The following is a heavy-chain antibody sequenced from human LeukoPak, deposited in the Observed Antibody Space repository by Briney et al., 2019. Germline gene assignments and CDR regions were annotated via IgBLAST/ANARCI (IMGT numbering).Heavy chain of an antibody. CDR3: AGSTVTPYYYYGMDV. V-gene: IGHV4-59*08. D-gene: IGHD4-4*01. Sequence: SETLSLTCTVSGGSISSYYWSWIRQPPGKGLEWIGYIYYSGSTNYNPSLKSRVTISVDTSKNQFSLKLSSVTAADTAVYYCAGSTVTPYYYYGMDVWGQGTTVTVSS. CDR1: GGSISSYY. J-gene: IGHJ6*02. CDR2: IYYSGST.